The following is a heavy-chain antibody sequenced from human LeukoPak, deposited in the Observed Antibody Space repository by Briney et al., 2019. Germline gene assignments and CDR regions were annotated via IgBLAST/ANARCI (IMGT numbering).Heavy chain of an antibody. CDR3: AGGGQYCSGGSCLDY. CDR1: GGTFSSYA. CDR2: IIPIFGTA. J-gene: IGHJ4*02. D-gene: IGHD2-15*01. Sequence: GASVKVSCKASGGTFSSYAISWVRQAPGQGLEWMGRIIPIFGTANYAQKFQGRVTITTDESTSTAYMELSSLRSEDTAVYYCAGGGQYCSGGSCLDYWGQGTLVTVSS. V-gene: IGHV1-69*05.